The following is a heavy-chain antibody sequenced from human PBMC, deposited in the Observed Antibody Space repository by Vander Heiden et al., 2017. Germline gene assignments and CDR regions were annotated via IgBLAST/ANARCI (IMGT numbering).Heavy chain of an antibody. CDR1: GFTFSSCS. V-gene: IGHV3-48*02. Sequence: EVQLVESGGGLVQPGGSLRLSCAASGFTFSSCSMNWVRQAPGKGLEWMSYISSSSNSIYYADSVRGRFTSSRDNAKNSLYLQMNSLRDEDTAVYYCARDIHFGNNFDIWGQGTMVTVSS. D-gene: IGHD1-20*01. J-gene: IGHJ3*02. CDR2: ISSSSNSI. CDR3: ARDIHFGNNFDI.